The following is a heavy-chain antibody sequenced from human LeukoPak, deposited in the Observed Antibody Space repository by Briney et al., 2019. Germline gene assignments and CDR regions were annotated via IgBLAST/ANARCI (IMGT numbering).Heavy chain of an antibody. J-gene: IGHJ2*01. CDR2: IYYSGST. CDR1: GGSISSGGYY. D-gene: IGHD3-22*01. V-gene: IGHV4-31*03. Sequence: SETLSLTCTVSGGSISSGGYYWSWIRQHPGKGLEWIGYIYYSGSTYYNPSLKSRVTISVDTSKNQFSLKLCSVTAADTAVYYCARLWSYYDSSGYYYEAYWYFDLWGRGTLVTVSS. CDR3: ARLWSYYDSSGYYYEAYWYFDL.